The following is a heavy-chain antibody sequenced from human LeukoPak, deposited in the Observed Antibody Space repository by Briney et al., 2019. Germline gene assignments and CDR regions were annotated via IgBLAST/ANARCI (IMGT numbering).Heavy chain of an antibody. D-gene: IGHD2-2*01. CDR3: ARGCQYQLLIYFYYYMDV. Sequence: ASVKVSCKASGYTFTGYYMHWLRQAPGEGLEWMGCINPNSGGTNYAQKFQGRVTMTRDTSISTAYMDLSSLRSDDTAVYYCARGCQYQLLIYFYYYMDVWGKGTTVTVSS. V-gene: IGHV1-2*02. CDR1: GYTFTGYY. CDR2: INPNSGGT. J-gene: IGHJ6*03.